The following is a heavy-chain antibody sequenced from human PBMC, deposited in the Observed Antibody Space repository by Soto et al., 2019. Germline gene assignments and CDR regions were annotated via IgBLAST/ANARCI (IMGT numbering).Heavy chain of an antibody. CDR1: GGSFSGYY. CDR2: INHSGST. V-gene: IGHV4-34*01. CDR3: ARGRIQLWYKGYYFDY. J-gene: IGHJ4*02. D-gene: IGHD5-18*01. Sequence: QVQLQQWGAGLLKPSETLSLTCAVYGGSFSGYYWSWIRQPPGKGLEWIGEINHSGSTNYNPYLKSRVTISVDTSKNQFSLKLSSVTAADTAVYYCARGRIQLWYKGYYFDYWGQGTMVTVSS.